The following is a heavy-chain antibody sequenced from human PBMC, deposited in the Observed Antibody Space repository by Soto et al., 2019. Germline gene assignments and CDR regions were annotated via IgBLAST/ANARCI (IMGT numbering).Heavy chain of an antibody. D-gene: IGHD5-12*01. CDR3: VRGGWLPNDY. CDR1: GFTFSSYG. CDR2: IWYDGSNK. V-gene: IGHV3-33*01. Sequence: QVQLVESGGGVVQPGRSLRLSCAASGFTFSSYGMHWVRQAPGKGLEWVAVIWYDGSNKYYADSVKGRFTISRDNSKNTLYLQMNSLRAEDTAVYYCVRGGWLPNDYWGQGTLVTVSS. J-gene: IGHJ4*02.